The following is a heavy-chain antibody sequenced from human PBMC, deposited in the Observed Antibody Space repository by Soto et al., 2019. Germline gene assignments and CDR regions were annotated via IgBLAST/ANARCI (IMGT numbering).Heavy chain of an antibody. CDR1: GGSISSGGYY. CDR3: ARDGTWSGYSSSLYSGGMDV. J-gene: IGHJ6*02. Sequence: KASETLSLTCTVSGGSISSGGYYWSWIRQHPGKGLEWIGYIYYSGSTYYNPSLKSRVTISVDTSKNQFSLKLSSVTAADTAVYYCARDGTWSGYSSSLYSGGMDVWGQGTTVTVSS. CDR2: IYYSGST. D-gene: IGHD6-13*01. V-gene: IGHV4-31*03.